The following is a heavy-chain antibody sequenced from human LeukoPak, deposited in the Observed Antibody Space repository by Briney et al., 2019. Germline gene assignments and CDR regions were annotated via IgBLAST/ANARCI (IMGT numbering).Heavy chain of an antibody. V-gene: IGHV4-39*07. Sequence: PSETLSLTCAVSGGSLISTTYYWGWIRQPPGKGLEWIGSIYYSGSTYYNPSLKSRVTVSVDMSKNQFSLQLSSVTAADTAVYYCARGRTGTTGGNWFDPWGQGTLVTVSS. J-gene: IGHJ5*02. CDR3: ARGRTGTTGGNWFDP. CDR2: IYYSGST. CDR1: GGSLISTTYY. D-gene: IGHD1-7*01.